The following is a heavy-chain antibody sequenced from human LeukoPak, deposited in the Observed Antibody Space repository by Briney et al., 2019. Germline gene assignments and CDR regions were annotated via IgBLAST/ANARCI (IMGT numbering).Heavy chain of an antibody. CDR2: ISVYNGNT. CDR3: ARDRFTFGGVMPDAFDI. J-gene: IGHJ3*02. Sequence: ASVKVSCKASGYTFTRYGISWVRQAPGQGLEWMGWISVYNGNTNYAQSLQDRVTMTTDTSTSTAYMELRSLRSDDTAVYYCARDRFTFGGVMPDAFDIWGQGTMVTVSS. CDR1: GYTFTRYG. V-gene: IGHV1-18*01. D-gene: IGHD3-16*01.